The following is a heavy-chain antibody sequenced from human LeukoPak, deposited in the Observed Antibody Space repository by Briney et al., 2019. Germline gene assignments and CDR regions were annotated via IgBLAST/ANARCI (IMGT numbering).Heavy chain of an antibody. CDR2: IVVGSGNT. Sequence: SVKVSCKASGFTFSSSTMQWVRQARGQRLESMRWIVVGSGNTKYAQKFQERVTISRDMSTTTAYMEVGSLRSEDTAVYYCATSGRDSSSWYYYYYMDVWGKGTTVSVSS. V-gene: IGHV1-58*02. CDR1: GFTFSSST. J-gene: IGHJ6*03. CDR3: ATSGRDSSSWYYYYYMDV. D-gene: IGHD6-13*01.